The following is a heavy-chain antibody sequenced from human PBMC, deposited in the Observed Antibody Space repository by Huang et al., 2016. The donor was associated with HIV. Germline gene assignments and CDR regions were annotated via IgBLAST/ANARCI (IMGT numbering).Heavy chain of an antibody. D-gene: IGHD6-13*01. CDR1: GFTFSTYG. CDR3: AKIPPLHANLATSGPGPVDY. V-gene: IGHV3-30*02. Sequence: QVQLVESGGGVVQPGGALRLSCAASGFTFSTYGMHWVRPSPGKGLEWVAFNRSDATDKYYADSVKGRFTASRYNSKNTLFLHMNSLRPEDTALYYCAKIPPLHANLATSGPGPVDYWGQGTLVTVSS. J-gene: IGHJ4*02. CDR2: NRSDATDK.